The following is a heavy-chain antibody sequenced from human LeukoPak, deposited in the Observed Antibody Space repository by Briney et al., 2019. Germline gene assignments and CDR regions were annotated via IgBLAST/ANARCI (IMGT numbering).Heavy chain of an antibody. J-gene: IGHJ4*02. Sequence: PGGSLRLSCAASGFTFNSYAMTWVRQAPGKGLEWVSAISGGGVNTYYADSVKGRFTISRDNSKNTLYLQMNSLRAEDTAVYYCARDPGPPRLDYWGQGTLVTVSS. CDR3: ARDPGPPRLDY. CDR2: ISGGGVNT. V-gene: IGHV3-23*01. CDR1: GFTFNSYA.